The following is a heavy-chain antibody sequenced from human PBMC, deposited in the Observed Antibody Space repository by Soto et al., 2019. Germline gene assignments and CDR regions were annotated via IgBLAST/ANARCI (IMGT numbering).Heavy chain of an antibody. CDR2: IKTAGGDT. Sequence: ASVKVSCKASGYVFTNNYIHWVRQAPGQGLEWMGIIKTAGGDTNYAQKFRGRVTMTRDTSTSTVYMELSSLTSEDTGVYFCARVYYDRSGNRQEGFDYWGQGTPVTVSS. CDR1: GYVFTNNY. CDR3: ARVYYDRSGNRQEGFDY. D-gene: IGHD3-22*01. V-gene: IGHV1-46*01. J-gene: IGHJ4*02.